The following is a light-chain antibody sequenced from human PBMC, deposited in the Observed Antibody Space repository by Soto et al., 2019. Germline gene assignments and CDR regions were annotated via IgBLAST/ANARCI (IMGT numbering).Light chain of an antibody. Sequence: IPMTQTPSTVSASVGDKVIITCRASQSIDNWLAWYQQKPGQAPKLLIYDASNSQSGGFSGSGFGTDFTLTITSLRPDDFATYYCQQYRSFPWTFGRGTKVEVK. J-gene: IGKJ1*01. CDR1: QSIDNW. CDR3: QQYRSFPWT. V-gene: IGKV1-5*01. CDR2: DAS.